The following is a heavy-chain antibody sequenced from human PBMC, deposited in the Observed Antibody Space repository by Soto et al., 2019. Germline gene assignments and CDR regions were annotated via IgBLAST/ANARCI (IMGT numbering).Heavy chain of an antibody. V-gene: IGHV3-7*01. D-gene: IGHD6-13*01. CDR2: INQDGSEK. J-gene: IGHJ6*02. CDR1: GFTFSSYW. Sequence: GGSLRLSCAASGFTFSSYWMNWVRQAPGKGLEWVARINQDGSEKSYVDSVRGRFTISRDNARNSLSLQVNSLRVEDSALYFCARAASSWECYGMDVWGQGTTVTVSS. CDR3: ARAASSWECYGMDV.